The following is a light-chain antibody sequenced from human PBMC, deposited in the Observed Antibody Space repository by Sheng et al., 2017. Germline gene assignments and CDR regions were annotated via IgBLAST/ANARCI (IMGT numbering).Light chain of an antibody. CDR2: TAS. V-gene: IGKV1-39*01. CDR3: QQSDSTPRS. Sequence: DIQMTQSPSSLSASVGDRVTITCRASQSISTYLNWYQQKPGKAPKLLIYTASRLQGGVPSRFSGSGSGTEFTLTINTLQPEDFGTYFCQQSDSTPRSFGPGTQSGYQ. J-gene: IGKJ3*01. CDR1: QSISTY.